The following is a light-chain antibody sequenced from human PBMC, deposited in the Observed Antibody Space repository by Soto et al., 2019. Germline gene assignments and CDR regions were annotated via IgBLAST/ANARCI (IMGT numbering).Light chain of an antibody. Sequence: NFMLTQPRSVSESPGKTVTISCTRSSGSIASNYVQWYQQRPGSAPTTVISGDDHRPSGVPDRFSATIDSCSNAASLTISGMKNEDEADYYGRSYDSSGGGFGGGTKLTVL. CDR1: SGSIASNY. CDR2: GDD. J-gene: IGLJ2*01. CDR3: RSYDSSGGG. V-gene: IGLV6-57*03.